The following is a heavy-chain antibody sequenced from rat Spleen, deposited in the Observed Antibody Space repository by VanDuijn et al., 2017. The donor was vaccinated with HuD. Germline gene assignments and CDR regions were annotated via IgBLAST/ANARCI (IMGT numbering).Heavy chain of an antibody. Sequence: EVQLVESGGGLVQPGRSLKLSCAASGFTFSDYNMAWVRQAPTKGLEWVASINVAGDIAYYRDSVKGRFTFSRDNARNILYLQMDSLRSEDTATYYCARRYYSGFDYWGQGVMVTVSS. V-gene: IGHV5-25*01. CDR3: ARRYYSGFDY. J-gene: IGHJ2*01. CDR1: GFTFSDYN. CDR2: INVAGDIA. D-gene: IGHD1-11*01.